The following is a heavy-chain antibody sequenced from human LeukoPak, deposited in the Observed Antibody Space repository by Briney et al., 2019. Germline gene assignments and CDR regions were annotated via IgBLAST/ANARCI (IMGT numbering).Heavy chain of an antibody. Sequence: PGGSLRLSCEASGFSFSSYSMNWVRQAPGKGLEWIGSIYYSGRTYYNASLKSRVTISVDTSKNQFSLKLSSVIAADTAVYYCARCITIFGVVIIPVSWFDPWGQGTLVTVSS. V-gene: IGHV4-39*01. CDR1: GFSFSSYS. CDR3: ARCITIFGVVIIPVSWFDP. CDR2: IYYSGRT. J-gene: IGHJ5*02. D-gene: IGHD3-3*01.